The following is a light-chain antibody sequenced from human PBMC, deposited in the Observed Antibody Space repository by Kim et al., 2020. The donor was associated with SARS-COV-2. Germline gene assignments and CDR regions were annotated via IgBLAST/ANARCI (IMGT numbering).Light chain of an antibody. V-gene: IGLV1-40*01. CDR2: ATT. J-gene: IGLJ3*02. Sequence: GTIFCTGSRSNDVAGYDVHWYQQRPGTAPKLLIFATTSRPSGVPDRFSASKSGTSASLAITGLQPEDEADYYCQSFDSSLGGWVFGGGTKLTVL. CDR3: QSFDSSLGGWV. CDR1: RSNDVAGYD.